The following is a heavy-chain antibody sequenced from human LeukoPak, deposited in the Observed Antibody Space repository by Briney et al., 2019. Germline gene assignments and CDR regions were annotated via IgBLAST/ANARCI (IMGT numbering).Heavy chain of an antibody. CDR1: GFPFSDYS. V-gene: IGHV3-48*04. J-gene: IGHJ4*02. CDR2: IGIDSGNT. Sequence: GGSLRLSCTASGFPFSDYSMDWVRQAPGKGLEWISYIGIDSGNTKYADSVRGRFTVSADNAKNPLFLQMNSLRVEDTAVYYCARDHNYAFDNWGQGTLVSVSS. D-gene: IGHD1-1*01. CDR3: ARDHNYAFDN.